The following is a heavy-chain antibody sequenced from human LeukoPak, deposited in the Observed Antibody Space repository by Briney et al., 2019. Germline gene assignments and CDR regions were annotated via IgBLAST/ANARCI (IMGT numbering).Heavy chain of an antibody. V-gene: IGHV1-69*04. CDR3: ARDRPNVYYYDSSGYYPSLFDY. CDR2: IIPILGIA. D-gene: IGHD3-22*01. Sequence: GASVTVSCKASGGTFSSYAISWVRQAPGQGLEWMGRIIPILGIANYAQKFQGRVTITADKSTSTAYMELSSLRSEDTAVYYCARDRPNVYYYDSSGYYPSLFDYWGQGTLVTVSS. CDR1: GGTFSSYA. J-gene: IGHJ4*02.